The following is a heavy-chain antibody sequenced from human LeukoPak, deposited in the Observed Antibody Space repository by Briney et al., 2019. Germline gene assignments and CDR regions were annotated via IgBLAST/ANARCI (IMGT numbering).Heavy chain of an antibody. CDR3: ARGRYYYDSSGYYPYWYFDL. V-gene: IGHV1-69*05. J-gene: IGHJ2*01. CDR2: IIPIFGTA. CDR1: GGTFSSYA. D-gene: IGHD3-22*01. Sequence: GASVKVSCKASGGTFSSYAISWVRQAPGQGLEWMGGIIPIFGTANYAQKFQGRVTITTDESTSTAYMELSSLRSEDTAVYYCARGRYYYDSSGYYPYWYFDLWGRGTLVTVSS.